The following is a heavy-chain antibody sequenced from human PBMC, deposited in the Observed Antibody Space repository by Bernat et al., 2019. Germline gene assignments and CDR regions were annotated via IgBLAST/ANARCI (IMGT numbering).Heavy chain of an antibody. V-gene: IGHV4-39*01. CDR2: IYYTEST. Sequence: QLQLQESGPGRVKPSETLSLNCTVSGGSVSSSSYYWGWVRQPPGKGLEWIGSIYYTESTYYNPSLTGRAAISVDTSKNQFSLKLSSVTAADTAVYYCARQLLRYFGWWGGAFDIWGQGTKVTVSS. J-gene: IGHJ3*02. CDR3: ARQLLRYFGWWGGAFDI. D-gene: IGHD3-9*01. CDR1: GGSVSSSSYY.